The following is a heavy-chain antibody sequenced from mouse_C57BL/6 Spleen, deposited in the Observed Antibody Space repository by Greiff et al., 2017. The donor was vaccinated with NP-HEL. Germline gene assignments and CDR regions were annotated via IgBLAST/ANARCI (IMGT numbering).Heavy chain of an antibody. CDR3: TTGDYYGSSPAWFAY. J-gene: IGHJ3*01. CDR1: GFNIKDDY. V-gene: IGHV14-4*01. CDR2: IDPENGDT. Sequence: VQLQQSGAELVRPGASVKLSCTASGFNIKDDYMHWVKQRPEQGLEWIGWIDPENGDTEYASKFQGKATITADTSSNTAYLQLSSLTSEDTAVYYCTTGDYYGSSPAWFAYWGQGTLVTVSA. D-gene: IGHD1-1*01.